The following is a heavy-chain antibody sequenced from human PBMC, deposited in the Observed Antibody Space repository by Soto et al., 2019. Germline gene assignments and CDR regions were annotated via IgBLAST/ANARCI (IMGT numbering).Heavy chain of an antibody. D-gene: IGHD3-22*01. CDR1: GGSFSGYY. CDR2: INHSGST. V-gene: IGHV4-34*01. J-gene: IGHJ6*02. Sequence: SETLSLTCAVYGGSFSGYYWSWIRQPPGKGLEWIGEINHSGSTNYNPSLKSRVTISVDTSKNQFSLKLSSVTAADTAVYYCARGGRDSSNHYRPHYYYGMDVWGQGTTVTVSS. CDR3: ARGGRDSSNHYRPHYYYGMDV.